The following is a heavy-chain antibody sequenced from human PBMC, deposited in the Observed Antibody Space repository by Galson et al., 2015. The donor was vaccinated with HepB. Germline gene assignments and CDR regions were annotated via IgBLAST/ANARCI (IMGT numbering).Heavy chain of an antibody. CDR2: IRDSGST. J-gene: IGHJ6*02. Sequence: TLSLTCAVFGRSFSGSYWSWIRQPPGRGLEWIGEIRDSGSTDYNPSLKSRATISVDTSKNQFSLRLSSVTAADTAVYYCARGLTIFGLGHYYYYGMDVWGQGTTVTVSS. V-gene: IGHV4-34*01. D-gene: IGHD3-3*01. CDR1: GRSFSGSY. CDR3: ARGLTIFGLGHYYYYGMDV.